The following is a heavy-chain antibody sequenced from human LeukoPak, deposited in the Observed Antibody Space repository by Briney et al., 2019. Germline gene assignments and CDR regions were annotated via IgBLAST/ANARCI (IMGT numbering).Heavy chain of an antibody. V-gene: IGHV3-48*03. CDR3: TTLGYHLDS. Sequence: GGSLRLSCAASGFAFSAYEMNWVRQAPGKGLEWVSYIGGSDTTTYYADSVKGRFTNSRDNARNSLYLQMNSLRAEDTALYYCTTLGYHLDSWGQGTLVTVSS. J-gene: IGHJ4*02. D-gene: IGHD3-22*01. CDR1: GFAFSAYE. CDR2: IGGSDTTT.